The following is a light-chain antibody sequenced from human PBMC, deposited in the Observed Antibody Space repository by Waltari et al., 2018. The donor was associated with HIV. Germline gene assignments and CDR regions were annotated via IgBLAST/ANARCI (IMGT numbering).Light chain of an antibody. J-gene: IGKJ2*01. CDR3: QQYSTSPRMYT. V-gene: IGKV3-20*01. CDR1: QSVSSSD. CDR2: GAS. Sequence: EIVLTQSPGTLSLSPGERATLSCRASQSVSSSDLAWYQQKLGQAPMLLIYGASSRATGIPDRFSGSESGTDFTLTISRLEPEDFAVYYCQQYSTSPRMYTFGQGTKLEIK.